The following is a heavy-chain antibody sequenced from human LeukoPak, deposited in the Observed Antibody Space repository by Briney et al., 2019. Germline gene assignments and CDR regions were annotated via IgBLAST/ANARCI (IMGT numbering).Heavy chain of an antibody. Sequence: SETLSLTCTVSGGSISSYYWSWIRQPPGKGLEWIGYIYYSGSTNYNPSLKSRVTISVDTSKNQFSLKLSSVTAADTPVYYCARVLVGATGGRFDPWGQGTLVTVSS. CDR2: IYYSGST. J-gene: IGHJ5*02. V-gene: IGHV4-59*01. D-gene: IGHD3-10*01. CDR1: GGSISSYY. CDR3: ARVLVGATGGRFDP.